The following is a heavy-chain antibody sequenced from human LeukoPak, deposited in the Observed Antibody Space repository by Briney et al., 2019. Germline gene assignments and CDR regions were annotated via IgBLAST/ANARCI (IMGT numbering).Heavy chain of an antibody. CDR1: GGSISSYY. CDR2: IYYSGST. Sequence: PSETLSLTCTVSGGSISSYYWSWIRQPPGKGLEWIGYIYYSGSTNYNPSLKSRVTISVDTSKNQFSLKLSSVTAADTPVYYCARGKAEYYDFRSGTIFDYWGQGTLVTVSS. J-gene: IGHJ4*02. V-gene: IGHV4-59*01. D-gene: IGHD3-3*01. CDR3: ARGKAEYYDFRSGTIFDY.